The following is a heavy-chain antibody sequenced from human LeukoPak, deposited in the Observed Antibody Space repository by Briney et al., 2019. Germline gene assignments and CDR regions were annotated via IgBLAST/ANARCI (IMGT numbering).Heavy chain of an antibody. D-gene: IGHD6-19*01. J-gene: IGHJ4*02. Sequence: PSETLSLTCAVSGGSISSGGYSWSWIRQPPGKGLEWIGYIYHSGSTYYNPSLKSRVTISVDRSKNQFSLKLSSVTAADTAVYYCARWGSGLYFDYWGQGTLVTVSS. CDR2: IYHSGST. V-gene: IGHV4-30-2*01. CDR3: ARWGSGLYFDY. CDR1: GGSISSGGYS.